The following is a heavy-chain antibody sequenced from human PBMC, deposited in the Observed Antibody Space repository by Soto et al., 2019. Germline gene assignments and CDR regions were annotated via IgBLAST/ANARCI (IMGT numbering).Heavy chain of an antibody. J-gene: IGHJ4*02. CDR2: ISSSSSYI. CDR3: ARNTYGSEDVFDY. D-gene: IGHD3-10*01. CDR1: GFTFSSYS. Sequence: GGSLRLSCAASGFTFSSYSMNWVRQAPGKGLEWVSSISSSSSYIYYADSVKGRFTISRDNAKNSLYLQMNSLRAEDTAVYYCARNTYGSEDVFDYWGQGTLVTVSS. V-gene: IGHV3-21*01.